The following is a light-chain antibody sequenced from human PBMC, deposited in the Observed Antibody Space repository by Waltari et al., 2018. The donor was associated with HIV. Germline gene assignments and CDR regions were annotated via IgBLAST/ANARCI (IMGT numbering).Light chain of an antibody. Sequence: QSVLTQPPSASGTPGQRVTISCSGSSSNIGSNTVNWYQQLPGTAPNLLSYSNNQRPSWVPDRFSGSKSGTSASLAISGLQSEDEADYYCASWDDSLNGVVFGGGTKLTVL. V-gene: IGLV1-44*01. CDR3: ASWDDSLNGVV. J-gene: IGLJ2*01. CDR2: SNN. CDR1: SSNIGSNT.